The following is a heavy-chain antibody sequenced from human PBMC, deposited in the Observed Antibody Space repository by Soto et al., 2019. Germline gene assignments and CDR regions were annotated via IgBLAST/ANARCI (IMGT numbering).Heavy chain of an antibody. CDR1: GYTFTSYG. J-gene: IGHJ4*02. CDR3: ASGWFGEFVYYFDY. Sequence: QVQLVQSEAEVKKPGASVKVSCKASGYTFTSYGISWVRQAPGQGLEWMGWISVYNGNTNYAQKLQGRVTMTTDTSTSTAYMELRSLISDDTAVYYCASGWFGEFVYYFDYWGQGTLVTVSS. V-gene: IGHV1-18*01. CDR2: ISVYNGNT. D-gene: IGHD3-10*01.